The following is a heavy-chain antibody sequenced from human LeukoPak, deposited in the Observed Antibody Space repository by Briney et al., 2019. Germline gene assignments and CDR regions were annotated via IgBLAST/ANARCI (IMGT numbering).Heavy chain of an antibody. J-gene: IGHJ4*02. D-gene: IGHD6-19*01. V-gene: IGHV3-23*01. CDR1: GFTFSSYW. Sequence: GGSLRLSCAASGFTFSSYWMSWVRQAPGKGLEWVSAIGGSGGSTYYADSVKGRFTISRDNSKNTLFLQMNSLRAEDTALYYCAKSRTGGWTDFDYWGQGTLVTVSS. CDR2: IGGSGGST. CDR3: AKSRTGGWTDFDY.